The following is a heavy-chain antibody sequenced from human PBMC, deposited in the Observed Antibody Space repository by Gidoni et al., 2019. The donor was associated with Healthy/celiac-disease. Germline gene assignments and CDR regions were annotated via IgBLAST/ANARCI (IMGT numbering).Heavy chain of an antibody. V-gene: IGHV4-39*01. CDR1: GGSISSSSYH. D-gene: IGHD6-19*01. CDR2: IYYSGST. Sequence: QLQLQESGPGLVKPSETLSLTCTVSGGSISSSSYHWGWIRQPPGKGLEWIGSIYYSGSTYYNPSLKSRVTISVDTSKNQFSLKLSSVTAADTAVYYCARHFVYSSGWLENWYFDLWGRGTLVTVSS. CDR3: ARHFVYSSGWLENWYFDL. J-gene: IGHJ2*01.